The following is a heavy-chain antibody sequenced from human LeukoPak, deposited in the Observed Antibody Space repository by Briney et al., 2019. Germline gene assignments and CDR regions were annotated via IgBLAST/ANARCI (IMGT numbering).Heavy chain of an antibody. J-gene: IGHJ4*02. Sequence: GGSLRLSCAASGLTVSSSYMSWVRQAPGKGLEWVSIIYNDGSTYYADSMKGRFTISRDNAKNSLFLQMDSLRAEDTAVYYCARDGHFDFWGQGTLVTVSS. D-gene: IGHD3/OR15-3a*01. CDR3: ARDGHFDF. V-gene: IGHV3-53*01. CDR2: IYNDGST. CDR1: GLTVSSSY.